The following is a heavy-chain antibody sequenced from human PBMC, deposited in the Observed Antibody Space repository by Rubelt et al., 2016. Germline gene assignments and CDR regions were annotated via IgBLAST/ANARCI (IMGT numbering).Heavy chain of an antibody. CDR3: ARGDGYNGVGY. CDR2: IYYSGST. J-gene: IGHJ4*02. V-gene: IGHV4-39*07. D-gene: IGHD5-24*01. Sequence: GSIRQPPGKGLEWIGSIYYSGSTYYNPSLKSRVTISVDTSKNQFSLKLSSVTAADTAVYYCARGDGYNGVGYWGQGTLVTVSS.